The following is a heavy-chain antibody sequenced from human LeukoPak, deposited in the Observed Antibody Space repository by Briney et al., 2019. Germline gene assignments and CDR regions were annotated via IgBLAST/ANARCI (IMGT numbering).Heavy chain of an antibody. D-gene: IGHD3-22*01. V-gene: IGHV3-21*01. CDR1: GFTFSRYS. CDR2: ISGNSGNK. Sequence: GGSLRLSCAASGFTFSRYSMNWVRPAPGKGLEWVSVISGNSGNKYYADFVKGRFTISRDNAKNSLYLQMNSLRAEDTAVYYCASDGLFDYWGQGTLVTVSS. J-gene: IGHJ4*02. CDR3: ASDGLFDY.